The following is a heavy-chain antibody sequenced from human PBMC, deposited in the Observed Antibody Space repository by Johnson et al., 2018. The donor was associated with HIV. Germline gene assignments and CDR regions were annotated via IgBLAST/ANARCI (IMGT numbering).Heavy chain of an antibody. V-gene: IGHV3-9*01. CDR1: GFTFADYA. J-gene: IGHJ3*02. CDR3: ARENLGAFDI. CDR2: ISWNSGSI. D-gene: IGHD1-14*01. Sequence: VQLVESGGGLVQPGRSLRLSCAASGFTFADYAMHWVRQAPGPGLEWVSAISWNSGSIGYADSVKGRFTISRDKAKNSLYLQMNSLRAEDTALYYCARENLGAFDIWGQGTMVTVSS.